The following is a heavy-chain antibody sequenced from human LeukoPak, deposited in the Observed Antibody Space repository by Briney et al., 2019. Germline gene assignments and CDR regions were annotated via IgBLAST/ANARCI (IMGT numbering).Heavy chain of an antibody. J-gene: IGHJ5*02. CDR2: IIPIFGTA. CDR1: GGTFSSYA. CDR3: ARDRITIFGVVNKGWFDP. V-gene: IGHV1-69*05. Sequence: SVKVSCKASGGTFSSYAIGWVRQAPGQGLEWMGGIIPIFGTANYAQKFQGRVTITTDESTSTAYMELSSLRSEDTAVYYCARDRITIFGVVNKGWFDPWGQGTLVTVSS. D-gene: IGHD3-3*01.